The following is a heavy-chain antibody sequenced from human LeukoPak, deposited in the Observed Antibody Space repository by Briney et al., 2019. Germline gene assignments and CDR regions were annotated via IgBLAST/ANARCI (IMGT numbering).Heavy chain of an antibody. CDR1: GGSFSGYY. V-gene: IGHV4-34*01. CDR3: ARGTWVFWSGYYPNFDY. CDR2: INHSGST. Sequence: PSETLSLTCAVYGGSFSGYYWSWVRQPPGKGLEWIGEINHSGSTNYNPSLKSRVTISVDTSKNQFSLKLSSVTAVDTAVYYCARGTWVFWSGYYPNFDYWGQGTLVTVSS. J-gene: IGHJ4*02. D-gene: IGHD3-3*01.